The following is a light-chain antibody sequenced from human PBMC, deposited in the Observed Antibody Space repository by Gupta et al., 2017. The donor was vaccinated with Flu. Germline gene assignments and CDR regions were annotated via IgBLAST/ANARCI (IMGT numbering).Light chain of an antibody. CDR1: NIGSKS. V-gene: IGLV3-21*02. J-gene: IGLJ1*01. Sequence: SYVLPQPPSVSVAPGQTARYTCGGNNIGSKSVHWYQQKPGQAPVLVVYDDSDRPSGIPERFSGSNSGNTATLTISRVEAGDEADYYCQVWDSSSDSYVFGTGTKVTVL. CDR2: DDS. CDR3: QVWDSSSDSYV.